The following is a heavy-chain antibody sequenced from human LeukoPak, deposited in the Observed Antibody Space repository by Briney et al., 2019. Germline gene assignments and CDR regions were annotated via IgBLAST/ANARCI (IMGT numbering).Heavy chain of an antibody. V-gene: IGHV3-72*01. CDR3: AASLSSKYY. Sequence: PGGSLRLSCAASGFTFSDHYMDWVRQAPGKGLDWVGRIRNKANSYTTEYAASVKGRFTISRHDSENSLYLQMNSLKTEDTAVYYRAASLSSKYYWGRGTLVTVSS. CDR1: GFTFSDHY. D-gene: IGHD6-6*01. CDR2: IRNKANSYTT. J-gene: IGHJ4*02.